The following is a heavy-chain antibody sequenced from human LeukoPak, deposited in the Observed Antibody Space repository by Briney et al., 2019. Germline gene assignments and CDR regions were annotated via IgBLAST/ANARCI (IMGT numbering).Heavy chain of an antibody. D-gene: IGHD3-22*01. CDR3: ARAGRYYDSTGYYWYFDF. CDR1: GXSISSSNW. Sequence: SGTLSLTCAVSGXSISSSNWWSWVRQPPEKGLEWGGEISQSGSTNYNPSLKSRVTMSVDKSKNQFSLKLTSVTAADTAVYYCARAGRYYDSTGYYWYFDFWGQGTLVTVSS. V-gene: IGHV4-4*02. J-gene: IGHJ4*02. CDR2: ISQSGST.